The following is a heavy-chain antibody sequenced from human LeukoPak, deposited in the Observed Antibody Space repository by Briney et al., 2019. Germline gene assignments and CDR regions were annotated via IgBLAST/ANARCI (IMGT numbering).Heavy chain of an antibody. CDR3: ASIRFLEWLLFDY. Sequence: SETLSLTCTVSGGSISSGDYYWSWIRQPPGKGLEWIGYIYYSGSTYYNPSLKSRVTISVDTSKNQFSLKLSPVTAADTAVYYCASIRFLEWLLFDYWGQGTLVTVSS. CDR2: IYYSGST. V-gene: IGHV4-30-4*08. CDR1: GGSISSGDYY. D-gene: IGHD3-3*01. J-gene: IGHJ4*02.